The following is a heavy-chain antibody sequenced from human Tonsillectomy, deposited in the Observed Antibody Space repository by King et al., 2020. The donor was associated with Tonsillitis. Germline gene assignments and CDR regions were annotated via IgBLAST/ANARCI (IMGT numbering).Heavy chain of an antibody. J-gene: IGHJ5*02. CDR1: GYTLTELS. V-gene: IGHV1-24*01. Sequence: QLVQSGAEVKKPGASVKVSCKVSGYTLTELSMHWVRQAPGKGLEWMGGFNPEDGETIYAQKFQGRVTMTEDTSTDTAYMEMSSLRSEDTAGYYCTTGGARAYYYGSGSYYPYNWFDPWGQGTLVTVSS. CDR2: FNPEDGET. D-gene: IGHD3-10*01. CDR3: TTGGARAYYYGSGSYYPYNWFDP.